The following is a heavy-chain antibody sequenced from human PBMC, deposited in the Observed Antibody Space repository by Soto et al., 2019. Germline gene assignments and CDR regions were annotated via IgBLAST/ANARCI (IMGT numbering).Heavy chain of an antibody. D-gene: IGHD5-18*01. CDR3: ARDPHKYSYAAPLYYFDY. V-gene: IGHV1-2*04. CDR1: GYTFTGYY. Sequence: ASVKVSCKASGYTFTGYYMHWVRQAPGQGLEWMGWINPNSGGTNYAQKFQGWVTMTRDTSISTAYMELSRLRSDDTAVYYCARDPHKYSYAAPLYYFDYWGQGTLVTVS. CDR2: INPNSGGT. J-gene: IGHJ4*01.